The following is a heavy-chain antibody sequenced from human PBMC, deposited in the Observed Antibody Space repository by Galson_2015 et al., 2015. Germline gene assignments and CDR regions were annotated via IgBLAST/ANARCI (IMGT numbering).Heavy chain of an antibody. CDR1: GFTFSSYT. CDR2: ISSSSATI. D-gene: IGHD1-26*01. V-gene: IGHV3-48*02. Sequence: SLRLSCAASGFTFSSYTISWVRQAPGKGLEWVSYISSSSATIHYADSVKGRFTISRDNAKNSLYLQMNSLRDEDTAVYYCARDPWRGSYKVFYFDYWGQGNPGHRLL. J-gene: IGHJ4*02. CDR3: ARDPWRGSYKVFYFDY.